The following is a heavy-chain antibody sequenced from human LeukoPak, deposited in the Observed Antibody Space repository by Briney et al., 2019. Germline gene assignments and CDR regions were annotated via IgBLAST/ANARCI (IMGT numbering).Heavy chain of an antibody. J-gene: IGHJ4*02. V-gene: IGHV3-49*03. CDR2: IRSQASGGTT. CDR1: GFTLGDYY. D-gene: IGHD1-26*01. Sequence: GGSLRLSCAGSGFTLGDYYMTWFRQAPGKGLEWVGFIRSQASGGTTDYAASVRDRFTISRDDSKNIVYLQMNSLKTEDTAVYYCTRVGTSATYVFWGQGVLVAVSS. CDR3: TRVGTSATYVF.